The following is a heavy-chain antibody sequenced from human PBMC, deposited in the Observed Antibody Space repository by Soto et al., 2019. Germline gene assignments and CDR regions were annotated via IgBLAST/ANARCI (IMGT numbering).Heavy chain of an antibody. D-gene: IGHD1-26*01. CDR3: AGGGSYYAL. J-gene: IGHJ4*02. CDR2: INSVSGGT. CDR1: GYTFTGYF. V-gene: IGHV1-2*02. Sequence: ASVKVSCKASGYTFTGYFLHWVRLAPGQGLEWLGWINSVSGGTNYAHKFLGRVTMTRDRSTTTAFMELRGLRSDDTAVYYCAGGGSYYALWGQGTLVTVSS.